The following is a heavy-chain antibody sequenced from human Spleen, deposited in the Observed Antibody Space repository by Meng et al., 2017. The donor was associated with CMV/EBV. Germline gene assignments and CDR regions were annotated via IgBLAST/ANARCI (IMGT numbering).Heavy chain of an antibody. D-gene: IGHD3-3*01. Sequence: SETLSLTCNVSGDSVSSYNWWSWVRQTPGKGLEWIGEIYHTGTTNYNPSLKSRLTMSVDKSKNQFSLNLKSVTAADMAVYYCARDHREGDFWSGYYRNWFDPWGQGTLVTVSS. J-gene: IGHJ5*02. V-gene: IGHV4-4*02. CDR1: GDSVSSYNW. CDR2: IYHTGTT. CDR3: ARDHREGDFWSGYYRNWFDP.